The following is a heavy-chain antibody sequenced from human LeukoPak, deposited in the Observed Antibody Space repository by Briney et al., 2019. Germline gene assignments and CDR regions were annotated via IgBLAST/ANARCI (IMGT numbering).Heavy chain of an antibody. CDR3: ASAKGSYDY. J-gene: IGHJ4*02. Sequence: GGSLRLSCAASGFTFSRYLMSWVRQAPGKGLEYVASIKTDGSEQYYADFVKGRFTISRDNAKNSLYLQMNSLRAEDTAVYYCASAKGSYDYWGQGTLVTVSS. CDR2: IKTDGSEQ. D-gene: IGHD5-18*01. V-gene: IGHV3-7*01. CDR1: GFTFSRYL.